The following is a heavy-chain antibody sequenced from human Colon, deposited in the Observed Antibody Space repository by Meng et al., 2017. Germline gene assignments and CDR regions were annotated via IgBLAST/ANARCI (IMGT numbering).Heavy chain of an antibody. Sequence: GESLKTSCQGSEYSFTSYFIAWVRQMPGKGLEWMGSIYPGDSDTRYSPSFQGQVTISVDKSISTAYLQWGSLKASDSGMYFCARVGTTYSSAFPHWGQGTLVTVSS. CDR1: EYSFTSYF. D-gene: IGHD6-19*01. V-gene: IGHV5-51*01. J-gene: IGHJ1*01. CDR3: ARVGTTYSSAFPH. CDR2: IYPGDSDT.